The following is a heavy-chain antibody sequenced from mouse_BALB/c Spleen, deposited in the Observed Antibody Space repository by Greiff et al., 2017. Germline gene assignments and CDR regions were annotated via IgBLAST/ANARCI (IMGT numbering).Heavy chain of an antibody. CDR3: ARRENDYDDFDY. CDR1: GYTFTDYA. J-gene: IGHJ2*01. V-gene: IGHV1S137*01. CDR2: ISTYYGDA. Sequence: VQLVESGAELVRPGVSVKISCKGSGYTFTDYAMHWVKQSHAKSLEWIGVISTYYGDASYNQKFKGKATMTVDKSSSTAYMELARLTSEDSAIYYCARRENDYDDFDYWGQGTTLTVSS. D-gene: IGHD2-4*01.